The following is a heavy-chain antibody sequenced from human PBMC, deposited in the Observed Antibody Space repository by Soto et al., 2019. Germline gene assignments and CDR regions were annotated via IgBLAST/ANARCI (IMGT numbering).Heavy chain of an antibody. D-gene: IGHD3-3*01. CDR2: IDPSDSYT. Sequence: PGESLKISCKGSGYSFTIYWISWVRQMPGKGLEWMGRIDPSDSYTNYSPSFQGHVTISADKSISTAYLQWSSLKASDTAMYYCARPAPSWSGYTDAFDIWGQGTMVTVSS. J-gene: IGHJ3*02. CDR1: GYSFTIYW. V-gene: IGHV5-10-1*01. CDR3: ARPAPSWSGYTDAFDI.